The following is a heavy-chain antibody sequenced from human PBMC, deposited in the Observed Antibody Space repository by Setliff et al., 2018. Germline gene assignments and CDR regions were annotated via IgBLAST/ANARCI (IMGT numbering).Heavy chain of an antibody. CDR1: GYSFTNYW. CDR3: ARHHKGYCSSTSCYRNAFDI. D-gene: IGHD2-2*01. J-gene: IGHJ3*02. Sequence: GESLKISCKGSGYSFTNYWIGWVRQMPGKGLEWMGIIYPGDSDTRYSPSFQGQVTISADKSISTAYLQWSSLKASDTAMYYCARHHKGYCSSTSCYRNAFDIWGQGTMVT. V-gene: IGHV5-51*01. CDR2: IYPGDSDT.